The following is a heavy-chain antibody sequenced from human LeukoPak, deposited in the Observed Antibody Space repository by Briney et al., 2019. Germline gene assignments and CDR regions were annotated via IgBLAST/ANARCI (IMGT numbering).Heavy chain of an antibody. J-gene: IGHJ4*02. CDR2: INPSGGST. CDR1: GYTFASYY. CDR3: ATGPSRTYYYDSSGYRVFDY. D-gene: IGHD3-22*01. V-gene: IGHV1-46*01. Sequence: ASVKVSCKASGYTFASYYMHWVRQAPGQGLEWMGIINPSGGSTSYAQKFQGRVTMTRDTSTSTVYMELSSLRSEDTAVYYCATGPSRTYYYDSSGYRVFDYWGQGTLVTVSS.